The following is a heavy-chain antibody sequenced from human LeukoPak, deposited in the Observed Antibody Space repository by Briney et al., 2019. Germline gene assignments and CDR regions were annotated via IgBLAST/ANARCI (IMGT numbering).Heavy chain of an antibody. CDR1: GGSMSSYY. Sequence: SETLSLTCTVSGGSMSSYYWSWIRQPPGKGLEWIGYSYYSGSTHYNPSLKSRVTISVDTSKNQFSLKLSSVTAADTAVYYCASRKTYYYGSGSYRAGNWGQGTLVTVSS. V-gene: IGHV4-59*12. D-gene: IGHD3-10*01. CDR2: SYYSGST. CDR3: ASRKTYYYGSGSYRAGN. J-gene: IGHJ4*02.